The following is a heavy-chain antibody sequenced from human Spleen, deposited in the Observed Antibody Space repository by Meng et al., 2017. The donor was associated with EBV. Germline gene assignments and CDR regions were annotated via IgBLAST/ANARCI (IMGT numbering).Heavy chain of an antibody. V-gene: IGHV4-61*01. CDR2: VYFSGST. Sequence: QVQLQESGPGLVTPSETLSLTCTVSGASISTGSYYWTWIRQTPGKGLEWLGYVYFSGSTNYNPSLKSRVTMSIDTSKNQFSLNLRSATAADAAVYFCARGGYGTNYFDPWGQGTLVTVSS. CDR3: ARGGYGTNYFDP. J-gene: IGHJ5*02. CDR1: GASISTGSYY. D-gene: IGHD4/OR15-4a*01.